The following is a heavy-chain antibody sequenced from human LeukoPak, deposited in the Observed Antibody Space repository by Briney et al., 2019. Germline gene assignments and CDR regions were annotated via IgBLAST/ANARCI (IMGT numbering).Heavy chain of an antibody. Sequence: ASVKVSCEASGYTFTGYYMHWVRQAPGQGLEWMGWINPNSGGTNYAQKFQGRVTMTRDTSISTAYMELSRLRSDDTAVYYCARDRRPGIAVAGTYWGQGTLVTVSS. CDR2: INPNSGGT. J-gene: IGHJ4*02. V-gene: IGHV1-2*02. CDR1: GYTFTGYY. D-gene: IGHD6-19*01. CDR3: ARDRRPGIAVAGTY.